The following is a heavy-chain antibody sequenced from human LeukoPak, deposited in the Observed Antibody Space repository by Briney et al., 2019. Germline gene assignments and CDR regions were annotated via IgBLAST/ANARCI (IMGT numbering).Heavy chain of an antibody. V-gene: IGHV3-48*04. Sequence: GGSLRLSCAASGFTFSSCSMNWVRRAPGKGLEWVSYISSSSSAIYYADSVKGRFAISRDNAKNSLYLQMNSLRAEDTAVYYCARSRPSSHIVVVVGASRVAFDIWGQGTMVTVSS. D-gene: IGHD2-21*01. CDR3: ARSRPSSHIVVVVGASRVAFDI. CDR2: ISSSSSAI. CDR1: GFTFSSCS. J-gene: IGHJ3*02.